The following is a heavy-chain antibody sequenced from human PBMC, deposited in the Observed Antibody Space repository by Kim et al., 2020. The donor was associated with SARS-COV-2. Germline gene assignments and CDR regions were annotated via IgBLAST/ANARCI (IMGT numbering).Heavy chain of an antibody. CDR3: AKGEGKSGWTHGLDV. Sequence: SVKVSCKASEDTFSNYAFSWVRQAPGQGLEWMGGIIPIFGAIKYAHEFQDRVTITADESTVTIYMELCSLRSDDTAIYFCAKGEGKSGWTHGLDVWGQGTVVAVSS. V-gene: IGHV1-69*13. J-gene: IGHJ3*01. D-gene: IGHD6-19*01. CDR1: EDTFSNYA. CDR2: IIPIFGAI.